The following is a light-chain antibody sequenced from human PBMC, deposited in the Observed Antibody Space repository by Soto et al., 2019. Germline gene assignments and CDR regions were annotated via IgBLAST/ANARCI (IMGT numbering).Light chain of an antibody. Sequence: DIPMTQSPSSLSASVGDRVTITCKARQDISNYFNWHQQKPGKAPKVLIYDASYLETGVPARFSGSACGTDFTFTIISLQPEDIATYDCQQYDNLVAFGGGTKVEIK. CDR2: DAS. J-gene: IGKJ4*01. CDR3: QQYDNLVA. V-gene: IGKV1-33*01. CDR1: QDISNY.